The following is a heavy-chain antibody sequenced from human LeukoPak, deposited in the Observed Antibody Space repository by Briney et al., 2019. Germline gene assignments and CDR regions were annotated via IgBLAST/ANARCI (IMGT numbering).Heavy chain of an antibody. Sequence: GRSLRLSCAAPGFTFSSYGMHWVRQAPGKGLEWVAVISHDGSNKYYADSVKGRFTISRDNSKNTLYLQMNSLRAEDTAVYYCAKDYYGSSTPLWGQGTLVTVSS. D-gene: IGHD6-6*01. CDR3: AKDYYGSSTPL. V-gene: IGHV3-30*18. CDR2: ISHDGSNK. CDR1: GFTFSSYG. J-gene: IGHJ4*02.